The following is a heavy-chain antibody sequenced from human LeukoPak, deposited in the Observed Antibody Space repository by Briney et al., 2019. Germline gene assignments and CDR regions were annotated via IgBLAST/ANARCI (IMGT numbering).Heavy chain of an antibody. CDR3: AKDTGFTRPTSYSSGSYFDY. V-gene: IGHV3-23*01. CDR2: ISGSGGST. CDR1: GFTFNSYA. D-gene: IGHD6-25*01. Sequence: PGGSLRLSCAASGFTFNSYAMSWVRQAPGKGLEWVSAISGSGGSTYYADSVKGRFTISRDNSKNTLYLQMNSLRAEDTAVYYCAKDTGFTRPTSYSSGSYFDYWGQGTLVTVSS. J-gene: IGHJ4*02.